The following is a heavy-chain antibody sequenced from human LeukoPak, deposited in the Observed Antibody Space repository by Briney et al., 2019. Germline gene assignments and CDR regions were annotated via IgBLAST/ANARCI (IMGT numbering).Heavy chain of an antibody. CDR1: GGSISSYY. CDR2: IYYSGST. Sequence: SETLSLTCTVSGGSISSYYWSWIRQPPGKGLEWIGYIYYSGSTNYNPSLKSRVTISVDTSKKQFSLKLNSVTAADTAVYYCARHLAAMVDYWGQGTLVTVSS. V-gene: IGHV4-59*08. CDR3: ARHLAAMVDY. D-gene: IGHD5-18*01. J-gene: IGHJ4*02.